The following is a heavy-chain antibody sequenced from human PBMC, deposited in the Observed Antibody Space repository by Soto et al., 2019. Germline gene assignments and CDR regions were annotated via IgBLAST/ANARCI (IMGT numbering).Heavy chain of an antibody. J-gene: IGHJ6*02. V-gene: IGHV5-51*01. D-gene: IGHD2-2*01. CDR3: ASSSCSSTSCRFAYYYGMDV. Sequence: RGESLKISCKGSGYSFTSYWIGWVRQMPGKGLEWMGIIYPGDSDTRYSPSFQGQVTISADKSISTAYLQWSSLKASDTAMYYCASSSCSSTSCRFAYYYGMDVWGQGTTVTSP. CDR2: IYPGDSDT. CDR1: GYSFTSYW.